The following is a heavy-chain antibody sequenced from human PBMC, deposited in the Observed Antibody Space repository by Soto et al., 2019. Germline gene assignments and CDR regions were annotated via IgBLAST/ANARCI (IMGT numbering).Heavy chain of an antibody. CDR2: IYYSGST. CDR3: ARPNSYGDPDY. Sequence: PSETLSLTCTVSGGSISSSSYYWGWIRQPPGKGLEWIGSIYYSGSTYYNPSLKSRVTISVDTSKNQFSLKLSSVTAADTAVYYCARPNSYGDPDYWGQGTLVTVS. V-gene: IGHV4-39*01. D-gene: IGHD4-17*01. J-gene: IGHJ4*02. CDR1: GGSISSSSYY.